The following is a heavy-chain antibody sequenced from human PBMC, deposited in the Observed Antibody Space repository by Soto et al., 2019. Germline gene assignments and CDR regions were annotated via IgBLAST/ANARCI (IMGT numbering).Heavy chain of an antibody. J-gene: IGHJ6*02. V-gene: IGHV4-38-2*02. Sequence: PSETLSLTCGVSNFSISSAYYWAWIRQPPGKGLEWIASVYHTGSTYFNPSLKSRVTISVDTSKNQFSLRLRSVTAADTAMYYCARDRIVTKPPAPYYLHYGVDVWGQGTTVTVSS. CDR2: VYHTGST. CDR1: NFSISSAYY. CDR3: ARDRIVTKPPAPYYLHYGVDV. D-gene: IGHD3-22*01.